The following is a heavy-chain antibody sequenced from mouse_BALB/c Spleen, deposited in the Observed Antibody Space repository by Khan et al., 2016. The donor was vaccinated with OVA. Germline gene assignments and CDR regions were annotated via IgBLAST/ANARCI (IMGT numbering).Heavy chain of an antibody. CDR3: ARSTYRDAFAY. Sequence: EVQLQESGPSLVQPSQTLSLTCSVTGDSISSGYWSWIRKFPGNKLEYMGYMISSGYTYYNPSLKSRISITRHTSKNQYYLQLNSVTTEDTATYYCARSTYRDAFAYWGQGTLVTVSA. CDR1: GDSISSGY. CDR2: MISSGYT. V-gene: IGHV3-8*02. D-gene: IGHD2-14*01. J-gene: IGHJ3*01.